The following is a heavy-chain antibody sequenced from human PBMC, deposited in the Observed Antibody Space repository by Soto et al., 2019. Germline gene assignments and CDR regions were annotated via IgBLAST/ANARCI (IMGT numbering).Heavy chain of an antibody. Sequence: GASVKVSCKASGYTFSNYAMYWVRQAPGQRLEWMGWINAGSGNTKSSQKFQGRVTITRDTSANTAYMELSSLRSEDTAVYYCARGGSSSWTSLDYWGQGTLVTVSS. V-gene: IGHV1-3*01. D-gene: IGHD6-13*01. CDR3: ARGGSSSWTSLDY. CDR1: GYTFSNYA. CDR2: INAGSGNT. J-gene: IGHJ4*02.